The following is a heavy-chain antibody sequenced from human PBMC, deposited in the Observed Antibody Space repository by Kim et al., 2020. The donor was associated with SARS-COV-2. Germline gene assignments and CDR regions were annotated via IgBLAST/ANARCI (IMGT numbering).Heavy chain of an antibody. J-gene: IGHJ6*02. CDR1: GFTFSSYW. Sequence: GGSLRLSCAASGFTFSSYWMSWVRQAPGKGLEWVANIKQDGSEKYYVDSVKGRFTISRDNAKNSLYLQMNSLRAEDTAVYYCARDPRYSSSWYWRYYYYGMDVWGQGTTVTVSS. D-gene: IGHD6-13*01. CDR2: IKQDGSEK. CDR3: ARDPRYSSSWYWRYYYYGMDV. V-gene: IGHV3-7*03.